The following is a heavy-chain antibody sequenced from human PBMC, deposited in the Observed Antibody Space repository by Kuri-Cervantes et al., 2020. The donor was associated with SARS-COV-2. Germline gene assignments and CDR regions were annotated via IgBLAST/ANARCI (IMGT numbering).Heavy chain of an antibody. CDR2: ITPLFGTT. CDR3: ARPYCTSSTCYDGTFDS. D-gene: IGHD2-2*01. CDR1: GGTFSSYA. V-gene: IGHV1-69*06. J-gene: IGHJ4*02. Sequence: SVKVSCKASGGTFSSYAVTWVRQAPGRGLEWMGRITPLFGTTIYAEKFRGRVTLTADKSTNTAYMELSSLRSEDTAVYYCARPYCTSSTCYDGTFDSWGQGTLVTVSS.